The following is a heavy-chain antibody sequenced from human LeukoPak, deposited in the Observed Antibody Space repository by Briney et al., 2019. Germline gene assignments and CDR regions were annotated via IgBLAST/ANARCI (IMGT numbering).Heavy chain of an antibody. D-gene: IGHD6-19*01. Sequence: SETLSLTCTVSGGSISSGDYYWGWIRQPPGKGLEWTGYIYYSGSTNYNPSLNSRVTISVDTSKNQFSLRLSSVTAADTAIYYCARAVSGRFDYWGQGTLVTVSS. CDR1: GGSISSGDYY. CDR3: ARAVSGRFDY. CDR2: IYYSGST. V-gene: IGHV4-61*08. J-gene: IGHJ4*02.